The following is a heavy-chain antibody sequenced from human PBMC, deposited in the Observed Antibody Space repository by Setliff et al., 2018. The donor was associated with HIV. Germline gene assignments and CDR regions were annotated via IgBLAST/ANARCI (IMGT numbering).Heavy chain of an antibody. CDR3: ARDGLEGDMAGRQRTYVFDY. Sequence: GSLRLSCAASGFTFSPYSMNWVRQTPGKGLEWVSYITGDSATIYYADSVKGRFTISRDNAKNSLYLQMNSLRAEDTAVYYCARDGLEGDMAGRQRTYVFDYWGQGTLVTVSS. V-gene: IGHV3-48*01. CDR1: GFTFSPYS. J-gene: IGHJ4*02. D-gene: IGHD2-15*01. CDR2: ITGDSATI.